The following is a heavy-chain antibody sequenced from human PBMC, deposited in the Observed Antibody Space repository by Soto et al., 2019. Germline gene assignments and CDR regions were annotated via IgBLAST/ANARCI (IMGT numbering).Heavy chain of an antibody. CDR1: GFTFSDHY. J-gene: IGHJ4*02. V-gene: IGHV3-72*01. CDR2: ARNKVSSYTT. CDR3: ARLMGTSFDF. Sequence: EVQLVESGGGLVQPGGSLRLSCAASGFTFSDHYMDWDRQAPGKGLEWVGRARNKVSSYTTAYAASVKGRFTISRDDSKNSLYLQMNSLKTEDTAVYFCARLMGTSFDFWGQGTLVTVSS. D-gene: IGHD5-12*01.